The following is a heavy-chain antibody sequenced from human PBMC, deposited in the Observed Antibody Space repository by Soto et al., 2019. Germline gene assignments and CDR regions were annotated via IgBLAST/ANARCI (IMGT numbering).Heavy chain of an antibody. CDR2: IYYSGST. CDR3: ARDRYVGAARSHYGMDV. Sequence: SETLSLTCTVSGGSISSGGYYWSWIRQHPGKGLEWIGYIYYSGSTYYNPSLKSRVTISVDTSKNQFSLRLSSVTAADTAVYYCARDRYVGAARSHYGMDVWGQGTTVTVSS. D-gene: IGHD6-6*01. V-gene: IGHV4-31*03. J-gene: IGHJ6*02. CDR1: GGSISSGGYY.